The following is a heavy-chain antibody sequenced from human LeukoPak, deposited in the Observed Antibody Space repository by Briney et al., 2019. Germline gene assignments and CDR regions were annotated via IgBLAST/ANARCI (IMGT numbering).Heavy chain of an antibody. CDR1: GFTFSGLY. CDR2: INPNSGGK. CDR3: SRVKKYYDSSCYLYYFDY. J-gene: IGHJ4*02. V-gene: IGHV1-2*02. D-gene: IGHD3-22*01. Sequence: ASVKVSCKASGFTFSGLYIHWVRQAPGQGLEWMGWINPNSGGKNYAQKFQGRVTMTRDTSISTAYMELSRLRSDDTAVYYCSRVKKYYDSSCYLYYFDYWGQGTLVTVSS.